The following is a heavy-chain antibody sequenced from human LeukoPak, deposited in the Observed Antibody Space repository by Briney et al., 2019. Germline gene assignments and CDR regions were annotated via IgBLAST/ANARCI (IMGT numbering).Heavy chain of an antibody. Sequence: GGCLRLSCAAPGFTFRNAWVSWGRPAPGKGPEGVGRIKSKTDGGTTDYAAPVKGRFTISRDDSKNTLYLQMNSLKTEDTAVYYCTTHGYSGSYYVEYWGQGTLVTVSS. CDR1: GFTFRNAW. CDR3: TTHGYSGSYYVEY. V-gene: IGHV3-15*01. D-gene: IGHD1-26*01. J-gene: IGHJ4*02. CDR2: IKSKTDGGTT.